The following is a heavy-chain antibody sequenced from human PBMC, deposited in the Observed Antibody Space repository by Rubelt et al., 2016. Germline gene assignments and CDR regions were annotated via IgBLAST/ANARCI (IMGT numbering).Heavy chain of an antibody. CDR2: IFYSGST. J-gene: IGHJ4*02. Sequence: QVQLQESGPGLVKPSGTLSLTCAVSGVSISSTNWWSWVRQPPGKGLEWIGYIFYSGSTNYNPSLKSRVTISVDTSRTPCPRGAGSGTAADSAVYYCARESTTTVTNGPFDYWGQGTLVTVSS. D-gene: IGHD4-17*01. CDR3: ARESTTTVTNGPFDY. CDR1: GVSISSTNW. V-gene: IGHV4-4*02.